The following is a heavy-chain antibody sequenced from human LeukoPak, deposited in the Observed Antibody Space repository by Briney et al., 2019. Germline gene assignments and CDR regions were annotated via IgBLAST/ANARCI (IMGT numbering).Heavy chain of an antibody. D-gene: IGHD6-13*01. Sequence: SETLSLTCAVYGGTFSNYYWSWIRQPPGKGLEWIGEINHAGSTNYNPSLKSRVTISVDTSKNQFSLRLSSVTAADTAVYYCAVSAAGLFDPWGQGTLVTVSS. CDR3: AVSAAGLFDP. J-gene: IGHJ5*02. CDR2: INHAGST. CDR1: GGTFSNYY. V-gene: IGHV4-34*08.